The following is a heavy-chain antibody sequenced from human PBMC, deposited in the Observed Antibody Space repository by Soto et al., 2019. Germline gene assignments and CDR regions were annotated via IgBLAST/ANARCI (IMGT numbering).Heavy chain of an antibody. CDR3: ARPGSYSIFGGLIKIGAFEM. CDR1: FGSMNSSNW. V-gene: IGHV4-4*02. J-gene: IGHJ3*02. Sequence: QVQLQESGPGLVKPSGTLSLTCDVSFGSMNSSNWWSWVRQPPGKGLEWIGDISHSGKRNYNPSLWSQVSLSVDKSKNQVSLKLTSLIAADTAVYYCARPGSYSIFGGLIKIGAFEMWGQGTTVTVSS. D-gene: IGHD3-3*01. CDR2: ISHSGKR.